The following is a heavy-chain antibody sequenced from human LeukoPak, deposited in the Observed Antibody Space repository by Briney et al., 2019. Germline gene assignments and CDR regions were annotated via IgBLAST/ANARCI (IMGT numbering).Heavy chain of an antibody. D-gene: IGHD5-24*01. V-gene: IGHV4-39*07. CDR3: ARELGNDGLGY. CDR1: GGSISSSSYY. CDR2: IYYSGST. J-gene: IGHJ4*02. Sequence: SETLSLTCTVSGGSISSSSYYWGWIRQPPGKGLEWIGSIYYSGSTYYNPSLKSRVTISVDTSKNQFSLKLSSVTAADTAVYYCARELGNDGLGYWGQGTLVTVSS.